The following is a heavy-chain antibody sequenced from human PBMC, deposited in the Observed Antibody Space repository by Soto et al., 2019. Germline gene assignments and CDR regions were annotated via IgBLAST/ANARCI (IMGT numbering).Heavy chain of an antibody. CDR3: ANGYGSTI. CDR1: GFTFSSYG. J-gene: IGHJ4*02. CDR2: ISSSGSYI. Sequence: LRLSCAASGFTFSSYGMNWVRQAPGKGLEWVSSISSSGSYIYYADSVKGRFTISRDNAKNSLYLQMNSLRAEDTAVYYCANGYGSTIWGQGXLVTVSS. D-gene: IGHD3-10*01. V-gene: IGHV3-21*01.